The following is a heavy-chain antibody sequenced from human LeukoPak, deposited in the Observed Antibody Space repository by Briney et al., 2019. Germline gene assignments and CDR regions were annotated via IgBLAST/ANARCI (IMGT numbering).Heavy chain of an antibody. CDR1: GFTFNTYA. V-gene: IGHV3-23*01. J-gene: IGHJ4*02. CDR3: AKTTVGYSSGRFPGWPADC. Sequence: GGSLRLSCAASGFTFNTYAIDWVRQAPGKGLGWVSGICGSSGCTYYADSVKGRFTISRDNSKNTVYLQMNSLTVDDTAVYYCAKTTVGYSSGRFPGWPADCWGQGTLVTVSS. CDR2: ICGSSGCT. D-gene: IGHD6-19*01.